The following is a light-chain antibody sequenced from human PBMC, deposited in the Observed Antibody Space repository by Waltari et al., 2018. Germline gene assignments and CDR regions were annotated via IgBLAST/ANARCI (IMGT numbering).Light chain of an antibody. CDR3: QHFASSRT. V-gene: IGKV3-20*01. CDR1: QSVASNF. CDR2: GVS. J-gene: IGKJ1*01. Sequence: LVLPQFPGTLSLSHGESATRSRRASQSVASNFLAWYQQKPGQAPRLLLSGVSGRAPGIPDRFTAGGYGTDFSLTISRLEPEDFAVYYCQHFASSRTFGQGTKVEIK.